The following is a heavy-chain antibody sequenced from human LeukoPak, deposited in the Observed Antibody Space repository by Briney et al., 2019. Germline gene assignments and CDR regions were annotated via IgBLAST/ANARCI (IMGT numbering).Heavy chain of an antibody. Sequence: GGSLRLSCVASGFTFSSYRMSWVRQAPGKGLEWVANIKEDGSEKNYVDSVKGRFTISRDNAKNSLYLQMNSLRAEDTALYYCAKDAIGYCSSTSCYGYFQHWGQGTLVTVSS. CDR1: GFTFSSYR. CDR2: IKEDGSEK. V-gene: IGHV3-7*03. CDR3: AKDAIGYCSSTSCYGYFQH. D-gene: IGHD2-2*01. J-gene: IGHJ1*01.